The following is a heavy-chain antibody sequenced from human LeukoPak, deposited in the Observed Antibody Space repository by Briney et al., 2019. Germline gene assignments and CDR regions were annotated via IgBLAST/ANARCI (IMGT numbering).Heavy chain of an antibody. J-gene: IGHJ4*02. Sequence: EASVKVSCKASGGTFSSYAINWVRQAPGQGLEWLGWVNPSSGSTGYAQKFQGRVTMARDTSVSTAYMELSSLRSEDTAVYYCARLGASSASDYWGQGTLVTVSS. CDR1: GGTFSSYA. CDR2: VNPSSGST. V-gene: IGHV1-8*02. D-gene: IGHD6-6*01. CDR3: ARLGASSASDY.